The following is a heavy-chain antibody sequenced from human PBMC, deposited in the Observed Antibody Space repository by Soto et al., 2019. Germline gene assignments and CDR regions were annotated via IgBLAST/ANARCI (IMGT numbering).Heavy chain of an antibody. Sequence: GESLKISCKGSLYSFTSSLIGWGRQMPGKGLEWMGIIYPGDSDTRYSPSFQGQVTISADKSISTAYLQWSSLRASDTAMYYCARGPGDYYYGMAVWGKGTTVTVS. J-gene: IGHJ6*04. CDR3: ARGPGDYYYGMAV. CDR2: IYPGDSDT. CDR1: LYSFTSSL. V-gene: IGHV5-51*01. D-gene: IGHD3-10*01.